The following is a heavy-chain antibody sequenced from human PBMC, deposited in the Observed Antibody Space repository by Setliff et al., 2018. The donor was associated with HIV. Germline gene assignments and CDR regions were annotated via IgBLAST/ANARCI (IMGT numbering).Heavy chain of an antibody. Sequence: SETLSLTCIASGDSIGITNYYWGWIRQPPGRGLEWVGSIYQSGRTFYNPSLSGRVTVSIATSKNQFSPKLTSVTAADTAVYYCARSALYGDNFRFFWYFDVWGRGTLVTVSS. J-gene: IGHJ2*01. CDR3: ARSALYGDNFRFFWYFDV. CDR2: IYQSGRT. D-gene: IGHD4-17*01. CDR1: GDSIGITNYY. V-gene: IGHV4-39*07.